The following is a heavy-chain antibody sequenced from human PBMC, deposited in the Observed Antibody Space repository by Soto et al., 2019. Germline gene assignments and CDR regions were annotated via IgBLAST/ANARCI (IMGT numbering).Heavy chain of an antibody. Sequence: GGSLRLSCAASGFTFSSYAMHWVRQAPGKGLEWVAVISYDGSNKYYADSVKGRFTISRDNSKNTLYLQMNSLRAEDTAVYYCATNGGIVGATFAYWGQGTLVTVSS. CDR3: ATNGGIVGATFAY. V-gene: IGHV3-30-3*01. J-gene: IGHJ4*02. CDR2: ISYDGSNK. CDR1: GFTFSSYA. D-gene: IGHD1-26*01.